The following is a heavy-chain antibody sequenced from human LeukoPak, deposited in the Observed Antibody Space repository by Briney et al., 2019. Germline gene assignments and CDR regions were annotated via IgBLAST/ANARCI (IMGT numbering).Heavy chain of an antibody. CDR2: INWNGGST. J-gene: IGHJ4*02. CDR3: AKDYYDSSGYYPRGFDY. CDR1: GFTFDDYG. V-gene: IGHV3-20*04. Sequence: GGSLRLSCAASGFTFDDYGMSWVRQAPGKGLEWVSGINWNGGSTGYADSVKGRFTISRDNAKNSLYLQMNSLRAKDTAVYYCAKDYYDSSGYYPRGFDYWGQGTLVTVSS. D-gene: IGHD3-22*01.